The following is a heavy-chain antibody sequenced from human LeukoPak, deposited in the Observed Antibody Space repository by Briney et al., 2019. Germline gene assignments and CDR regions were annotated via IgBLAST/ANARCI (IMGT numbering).Heavy chain of an antibody. V-gene: IGHV3-30*18. D-gene: IGHD1-26*01. CDR1: GFTYRSFS. CDR3: VKEFHSRVYRAHFDS. J-gene: IGHJ4*02. Sequence: GRSLRLSSADSGFTYRSFSMCWVRQAPGKGLEWVAVASSDGGAKYYADSVTGRFTISRDNFKNTLFLQMNNLSAEDTAVYYCVKEFHSRVYRAHFDSCGQGTLVTVSS. CDR2: ASSDGGAK.